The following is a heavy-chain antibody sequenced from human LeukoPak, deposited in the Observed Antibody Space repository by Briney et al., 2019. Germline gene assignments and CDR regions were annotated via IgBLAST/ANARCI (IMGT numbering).Heavy chain of an antibody. D-gene: IGHD3-22*01. J-gene: IGHJ4*02. CDR3: ARDKHDSSGYYTPTFFDH. CDR1: GGTFSSYA. Sequence: ASVKVSCKASGGTFSSYAISWVRQAPGQGLEWMGGIIPIFGTANYAQKFQGRVTITADESTSTAYMELSSLRSEDTAVYYCARDKHDSSGYYTPTFFDHWGQGTLVTVSS. CDR2: IIPIFGTA. V-gene: IGHV1-69*01.